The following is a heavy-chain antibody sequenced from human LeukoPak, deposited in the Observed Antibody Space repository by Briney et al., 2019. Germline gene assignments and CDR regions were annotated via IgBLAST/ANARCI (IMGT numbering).Heavy chain of an antibody. CDR3: AKRSMGQLEPRVFDY. D-gene: IGHD1-1*01. J-gene: IGHJ4*02. CDR1: GFTFSSYA. V-gene: IGHV3-23*01. Sequence: GGSLRLSCAASGFTFSSYAMSWVCQAPGKGLERVSAITGSGDTTYYADSVKSRFTISRDNSKSTLYLQVNSRRAEDTAIYYCAKRSMGQLEPRVFDYWGRGTLVTVSS. CDR2: ITGSGDTT.